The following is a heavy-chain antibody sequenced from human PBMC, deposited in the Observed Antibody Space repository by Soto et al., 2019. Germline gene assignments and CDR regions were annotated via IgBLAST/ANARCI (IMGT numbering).Heavy chain of an antibody. D-gene: IGHD1-20*01. CDR3: ARYVTGTTTRDY. J-gene: IGHJ4*02. CDR1: GGSFSNYY. Sequence: QVQLQQWGAGLLKPSETLSPTCAVYGGSFSNYYWSWIRQPPGKGLEWIGEINHSGSTNYNPSLKSRVTISVDTSKTQFSLKLSSVTAADTAVYYCARYVTGTTTRDYWGQGTLVTVSS. V-gene: IGHV4-34*01. CDR2: INHSGST.